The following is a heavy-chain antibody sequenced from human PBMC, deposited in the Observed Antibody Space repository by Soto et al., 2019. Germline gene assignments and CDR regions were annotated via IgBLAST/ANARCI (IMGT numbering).Heavy chain of an antibody. CDR3: ARDARNDFWSGYYLTSEGDAFDI. Sequence: ASVKVSCKASGYTFTGYYMHWVRQAPGQGLEWMGWFNPNSGGTNYAQKFQGWVTMTRDTSISTAYMELSRLRSDDTAVYYCARDARNDFWSGYYLTSEGDAFDIWGQGTMVTVSS. CDR1: GYTFTGYY. D-gene: IGHD3-3*01. CDR2: FNPNSGGT. V-gene: IGHV1-2*04. J-gene: IGHJ3*02.